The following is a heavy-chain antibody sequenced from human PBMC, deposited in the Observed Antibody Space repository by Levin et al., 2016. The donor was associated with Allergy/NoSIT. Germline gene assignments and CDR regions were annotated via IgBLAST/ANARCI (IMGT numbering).Heavy chain of an antibody. CDR1: GFTFNDFW. V-gene: IGHV3-7*03. CDR2: INPSGSET. D-gene: IGHD6-13*01. CDR3: VRGILSSPGIDY. Sequence: GGSLRLSCAVSGFTFNDFWMAWVRHLPGKGLEWLADINPSGSETNYLDSVKGRFTISRDNAENSLYLQLNALAAEDTAVYYCVRGILSSPGIDYWGQGILVAVSS. J-gene: IGHJ4*02.